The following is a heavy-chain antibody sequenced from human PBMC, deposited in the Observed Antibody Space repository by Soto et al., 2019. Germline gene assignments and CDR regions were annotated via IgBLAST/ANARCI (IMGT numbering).Heavy chain of an antibody. J-gene: IGHJ4*02. CDR3: AREYGSSWFRFDS. Sequence: SETLSLTCTVSGGSISSAYEYWSWVRQSPGKGLEWIGYVNYGGSTHYSPSLKSRVIISVDTSKNQFSLRLSSVTAADTAVYYCAREYGSSWFRFDSWGQGTLVTVSS. CDR1: GGSISSAYEY. CDR2: VNYGGST. V-gene: IGHV4-30-4*01. D-gene: IGHD6-13*01.